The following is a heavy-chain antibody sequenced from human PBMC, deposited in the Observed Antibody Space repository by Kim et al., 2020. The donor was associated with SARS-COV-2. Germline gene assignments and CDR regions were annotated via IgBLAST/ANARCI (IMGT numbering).Heavy chain of an antibody. CDR3: ARAPEVWYEYYFDY. CDR1: GFTFSSYW. D-gene: IGHD2-15*01. Sequence: GGSLRLSCAASGFTFSSYWMHWVRQAPGKGLVWVSRINSDGSSTSYADSVKGRFTISRDNAKNTLYLQMNSLRAEDTAVYYCARAPEVWYEYYFDYWGQGTLVTVSS. CDR2: INSDGSST. J-gene: IGHJ4*02. V-gene: IGHV3-74*01.